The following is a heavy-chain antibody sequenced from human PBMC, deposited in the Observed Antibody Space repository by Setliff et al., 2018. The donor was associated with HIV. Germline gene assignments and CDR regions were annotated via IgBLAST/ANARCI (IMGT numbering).Heavy chain of an antibody. CDR3: ARGAAADGRLFDY. J-gene: IGHJ4*02. V-gene: IGHV4-59*11. CDR2: IYTSGIT. D-gene: IGHD4-17*01. Sequence: PSETLSLTCTVSGGSISSHYWSWIRQSPGKGLEWIGYIYTSGITNYNPSLKSRVTISLDTSKNQFSLILSSMTAADTAVYFCARGAAADGRLFDYWGQGTLVTVSS. CDR1: GGSISSHY.